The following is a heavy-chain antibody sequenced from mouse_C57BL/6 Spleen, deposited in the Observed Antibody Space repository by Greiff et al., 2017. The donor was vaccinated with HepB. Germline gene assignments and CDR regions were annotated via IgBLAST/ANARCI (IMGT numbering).Heavy chain of an antibody. CDR1: GYTFTSYW. CDR3: ARLLRYPYYAMDY. D-gene: IGHD1-1*01. V-gene: IGHV1-52*01. J-gene: IGHJ4*01. CDR2: IDPSDSET. Sequence: VQLQQPGAELVRPGSSVKLSCKASGYTFTSYWMHWVKQRPIQGLEWIGNIDPSDSETHYNQKFKDKATLTVDKSSSPAYMQLSSLPSEDSAVYYCARLLRYPYYAMDYWGQGTSVTVSS.